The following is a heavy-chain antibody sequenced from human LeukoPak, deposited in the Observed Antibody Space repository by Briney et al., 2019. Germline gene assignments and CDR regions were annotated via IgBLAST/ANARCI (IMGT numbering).Heavy chain of an antibody. J-gene: IGHJ3*02. D-gene: IGHD3-22*01. CDR2: IYTSGST. Sequence: PSQTLSLTCTVSGGSISSGSYYWSWIRQPAGKGREWMGRIYTSGSTNYNPSLKSRVTISVDTSKNQFSLKLSSVTAADTAVYYCAREDKYYDSSEKAFDIWGQGTMVTVSS. CDR1: GGSISSGSYY. V-gene: IGHV4-61*02. CDR3: AREDKYYDSSEKAFDI.